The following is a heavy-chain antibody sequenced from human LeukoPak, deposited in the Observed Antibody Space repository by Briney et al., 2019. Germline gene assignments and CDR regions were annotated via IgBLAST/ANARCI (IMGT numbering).Heavy chain of an antibody. CDR1: GGSISSYY. J-gene: IGHJ4*02. CDR2: IYYSGST. CDR3: ARTDSYYDSSGYWHYYFDY. Sequence: PSETLSLTCTLSGGSISSYYWSWIRQPPGKGLEWIGYIYYSGSTNYNPSLKSRVTISVDTSKNQFSMKLSSVTAADTAVYYCARTDSYYDSSGYWHYYFDYWGQGTLVTVSS. D-gene: IGHD3-22*01. V-gene: IGHV4-59*01.